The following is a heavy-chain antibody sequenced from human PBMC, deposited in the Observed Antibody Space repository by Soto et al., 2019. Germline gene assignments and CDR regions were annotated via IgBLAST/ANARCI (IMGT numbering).Heavy chain of an antibody. Sequence: QVQLQESGPGLVKPPETLSLTCTVSGGSISSYYWSWIRQPAGKGLEWIGRIYTSGSTNYNPSLKSRVTMSVDTSKNQFSLKLSSVTAADTAVYYCARDCSGGSCYSDYYYGMDVWGQGTTVTVSS. J-gene: IGHJ6*02. CDR2: IYTSGST. V-gene: IGHV4-4*07. D-gene: IGHD2-15*01. CDR3: ARDCSGGSCYSDYYYGMDV. CDR1: GGSISSYY.